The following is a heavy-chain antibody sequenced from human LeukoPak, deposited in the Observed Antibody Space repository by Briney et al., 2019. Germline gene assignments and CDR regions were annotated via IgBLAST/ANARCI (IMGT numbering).Heavy chain of an antibody. CDR1: GYSFPIYW. CDR2: IYPGDSDT. D-gene: IGHD3-10*01. CDR3: ARHPRGWFGNHYYYYMDV. Sequence: SGESLKISCKGSGYSFPIYWLGWVRQMPGKGLEWMGIIYPGDSDTRYSPSFQGQVTISADKSISTAYLQWSSLKASDTAMYYCARHPRGWFGNHYYYYMDVWGKGTTVTVSS. J-gene: IGHJ6*03. V-gene: IGHV5-51*01.